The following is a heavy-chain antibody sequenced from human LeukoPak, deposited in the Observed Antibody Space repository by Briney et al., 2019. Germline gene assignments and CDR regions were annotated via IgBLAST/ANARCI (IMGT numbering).Heavy chain of an antibody. CDR1: GFIFSISD. J-gene: IGHJ5*02. Sequence: PGGSLRLSCAASGFIFSISDMNWVRQAPGKGLEWISYISHYSTSTYYADSVTGRFTISRDNAKNSLYLQMNSLRAEDTAVYYCARDSPPYYDFWSGYYTEIGWFDPWGQGTLVTVSS. D-gene: IGHD3-3*01. CDR3: ARDSPPYYDFWSGYYTEIGWFDP. CDR2: ISHYSTST. V-gene: IGHV3-48*01.